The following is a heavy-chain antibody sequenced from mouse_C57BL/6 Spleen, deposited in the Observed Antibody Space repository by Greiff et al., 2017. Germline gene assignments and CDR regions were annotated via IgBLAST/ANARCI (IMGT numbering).Heavy chain of an antibody. CDR3: ARDYYGDY. CDR1: GYTFTDYY. J-gene: IGHJ2*01. CDR2: INPNNGGT. Sequence: EVQLQQSGPELVKPGASVKISCKASGYTFTDYYMNWVKQSHGKSLEWIGDINPNNGGTSYNQKFKGKATLTVDKSSSTAYMELRSLTSEDSAVXYCARDYYGDYWGQGTTLTVSS. V-gene: IGHV1-26*01.